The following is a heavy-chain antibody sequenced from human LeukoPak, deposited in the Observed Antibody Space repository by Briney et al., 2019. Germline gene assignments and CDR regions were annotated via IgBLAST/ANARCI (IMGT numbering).Heavy chain of an antibody. V-gene: IGHV4-59*12. CDR1: GGSISTDW. CDR2: IYHTGST. Sequence: SETLSLTCTVSGGSISTDWWSWIRQPPGKGLEWIGYIYHTGSTRDSPSLKSRVTISVDTSKNQFSLKLSSVTAADTAVYYCARDDRPDRFDYWGQGTLVTVSS. J-gene: IGHJ4*02. CDR3: ARDDRPDRFDY.